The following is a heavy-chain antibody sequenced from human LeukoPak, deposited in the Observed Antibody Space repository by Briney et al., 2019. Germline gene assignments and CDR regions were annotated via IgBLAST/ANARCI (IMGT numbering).Heavy chain of an antibody. CDR1: GFTFSEYS. CDR2: IRANGRDT. D-gene: IGHD2-15*01. V-gene: IGHV3-23*01. Sequence: GGSLRLSCAASGFTFSEYSLSWVRQAPGKGLEWVSNIRANGRDTYYADSVKGRFTISRGNSKNTLYLEMNSLRAEDTAVYYCAKGGYTTSFDPWGQGTLVTVSS. J-gene: IGHJ5*02. CDR3: AKGGYTTSFDP.